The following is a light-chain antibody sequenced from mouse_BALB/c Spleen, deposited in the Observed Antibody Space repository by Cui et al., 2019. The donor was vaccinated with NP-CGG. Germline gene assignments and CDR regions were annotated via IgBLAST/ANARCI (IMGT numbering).Light chain of an antibody. J-gene: IGLJ1*01. CDR2: GTN. Sequence: DVVITESALTTSPGETVTLTCRSSTGAVTTSNYANWVQEKPDHLFTGLIGGTNNRAPGVPARFSGSLIGDKAALTITGAQTEDEAIYFCALWYSNHWVFGGGTKLTVL. CDR3: ALWYSNHWV. CDR1: TGAVTTSNY. V-gene: IGLV1*01.